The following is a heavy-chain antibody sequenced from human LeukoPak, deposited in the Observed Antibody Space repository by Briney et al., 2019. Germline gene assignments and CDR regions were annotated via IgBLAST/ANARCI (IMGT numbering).Heavy chain of an antibody. D-gene: IGHD3-22*01. CDR1: GGSISSYY. CDR3: ARDSPYYYSSGYHLDY. V-gene: IGHV4-59*01. Sequence: SETLSLTCTVSGGSISSYYWSWIRQPPGKGLEWIGYIYYSGSTNYNPSLKSRVTISVDTSKNQFSLKLSSVTAADTAVYYCARDSPYYYSSGYHLDYWGQGTLVPVSS. CDR2: IYYSGST. J-gene: IGHJ4*02.